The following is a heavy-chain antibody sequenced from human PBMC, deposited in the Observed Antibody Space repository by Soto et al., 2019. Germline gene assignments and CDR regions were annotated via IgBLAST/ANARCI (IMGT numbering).Heavy chain of an antibody. V-gene: IGHV3-48*03. J-gene: IGHJ6*02. CDR2: ISSSGSTI. D-gene: IGHD2-15*01. CDR3: ARDEGYCSGGSCYYYYYYGMDV. CDR1: GFTFSSYE. Sequence: HPGGSLRLSCAASGFTFSSYEMNWVRQAPGKGLEWVSYISSSGSTIYYADSVKGRFTISRDNAKNSLYLQMNSLRAEDTAVYYCARDEGYCSGGSCYYYYYYGMDVWGQGTTVTVSS.